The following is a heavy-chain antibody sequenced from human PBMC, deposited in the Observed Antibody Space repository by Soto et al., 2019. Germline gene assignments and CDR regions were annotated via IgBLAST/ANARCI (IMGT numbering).Heavy chain of an antibody. CDR3: DRGDDFWSGSPPYFAY. CDR1: GGSISSGGYS. Sequence: QLQLQDSGSGLVKPSQSRSLTCAVSGGSISSGGYSWSGIRQPPWKGLEWIGYIYHSGSTYYNPAIKSRVTISVDRSKNQFALKLSSVSAAATAVYYCDRGDDFWSGSPPYFAYWGHGALVAVS. CDR2: IYHSGST. J-gene: IGHJ4*01. D-gene: IGHD3-3*01. V-gene: IGHV4-30-2*01.